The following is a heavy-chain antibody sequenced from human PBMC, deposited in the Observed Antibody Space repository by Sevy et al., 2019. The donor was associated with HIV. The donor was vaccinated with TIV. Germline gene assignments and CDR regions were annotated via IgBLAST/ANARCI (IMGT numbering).Heavy chain of an antibody. Sequence: ASVKVSCKASGYTFTSYYMHWVRQAPGQGLEWMGIINPRGGSTSYAQKFQGRVTMTRDTSTSTVYMELSSLRSEDTAVYYCARNGYSYGPGGNYYYGMDVWGQGTTVTVSS. D-gene: IGHD5-18*01. CDR2: INPRGGST. J-gene: IGHJ6*02. CDR1: GYTFTSYY. V-gene: IGHV1-46*01. CDR3: ARNGYSYGPGGNYYYGMDV.